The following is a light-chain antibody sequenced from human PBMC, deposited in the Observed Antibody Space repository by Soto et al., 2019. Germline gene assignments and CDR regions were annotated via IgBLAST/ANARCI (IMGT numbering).Light chain of an antibody. V-gene: IGKV1-5*03. J-gene: IGKJ1*01. CDR1: QNINWY. Sequence: DIQMTQSPSTLSASVGDRVTITCRASQNINWYLAWYQQKPGKAPKLLISEAASLPRGVPSRFSGSGSGTEFTLTISSLQPDDFATYYCQQYNTYWTVGQGTKVDSK. CDR2: EAA. CDR3: QQYNTYWT.